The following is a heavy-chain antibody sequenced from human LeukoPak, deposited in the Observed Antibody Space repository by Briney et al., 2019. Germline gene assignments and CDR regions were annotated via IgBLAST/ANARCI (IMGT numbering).Heavy chain of an antibody. V-gene: IGHV3-21*04. J-gene: IGHJ4*02. CDR1: GFTFSSYS. CDR3: AKGTYSSSWSLFDY. CDR2: ISSSSSYI. Sequence: GGSLRLSCAASGFTFSSYSMNWVRQAPGKGLEWVSSISSSSSYIYYADSVKGRFTISRDNAKNSLYLQMNSLRAEDTALYYCAKGTYSSSWSLFDYWGQGTLVTVSS. D-gene: IGHD6-13*01.